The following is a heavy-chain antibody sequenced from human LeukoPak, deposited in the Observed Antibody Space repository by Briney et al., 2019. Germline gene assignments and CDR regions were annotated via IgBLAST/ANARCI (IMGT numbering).Heavy chain of an antibody. Sequence: GGSLRLSCVASGFAFNSYWMAWVRQAPGRGLAWVASVDLDGGGKYSVDSVKGRFTISRDNAKNSLYLQMDSLRAEDTAVYYCARAAYASSSDSWGQGTLVTVSS. CDR2: VDLDGGGK. D-gene: IGHD6-6*01. CDR3: ARAAYASSSDS. CDR1: GFAFNSYW. V-gene: IGHV3-7*05. J-gene: IGHJ4*02.